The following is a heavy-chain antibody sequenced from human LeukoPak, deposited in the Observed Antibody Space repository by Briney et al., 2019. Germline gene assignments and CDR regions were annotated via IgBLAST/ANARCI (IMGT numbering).Heavy chain of an antibody. CDR3: ARDSGMDYYDSSGYYYVLLRN. Sequence: ASVKVSCKASGYTFTGYYMHWVRQAPGQGLEWMGWINPNSGGTNYTQKFQGRVTMTRDTSISTAYMELSRLRSDDTAVYYCARDSGMDYYDSSGYYYVLLRNWGQGALITVSS. CDR1: GYTFTGYY. J-gene: IGHJ4*02. CDR2: INPNSGGT. D-gene: IGHD3-22*01. V-gene: IGHV1-2*02.